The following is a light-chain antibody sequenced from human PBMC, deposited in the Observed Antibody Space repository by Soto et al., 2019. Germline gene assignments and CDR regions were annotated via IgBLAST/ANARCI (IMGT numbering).Light chain of an antibody. J-gene: IGKJ5*01. Sequence: DNQMTQSPAALSASVQDRVTITCRASQGIGSYLAWYQQRPGKAPKLLIYAASTLESGVPSRFSGSGSGTDFTLTIRSLQPEDFATYYCQQVNIFPPTFDQGARLEIK. V-gene: IGKV1-9*01. CDR2: AAS. CDR3: QQVNIFPPT. CDR1: QGIGSY.